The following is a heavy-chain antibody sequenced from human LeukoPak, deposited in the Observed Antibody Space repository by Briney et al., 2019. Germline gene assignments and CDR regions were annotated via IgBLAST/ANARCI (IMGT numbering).Heavy chain of an antibody. J-gene: IGHJ6*02. D-gene: IGHD3-10*01. V-gene: IGHV3-21*04. Sequence: GGSLRLSCAASGFTFSSYSMNWVRQAPGKGLEWVSSISSSSSYIYYADSVKGRFTISRDNSKNTLYLQMNSLRAEDTAVYYCARATGSGSPPDYYYYYGMDVWGQGTTVTVSS. CDR2: ISSSSSYI. CDR3: ARATGSGSPPDYYYYYGMDV. CDR1: GFTFSSYS.